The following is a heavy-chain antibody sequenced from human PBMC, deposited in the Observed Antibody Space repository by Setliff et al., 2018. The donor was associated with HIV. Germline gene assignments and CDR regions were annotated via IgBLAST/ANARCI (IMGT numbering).Heavy chain of an antibody. J-gene: IGHJ4*02. CDR3: ARSYGDYEKLIDY. CDR2: ISYDGSNK. D-gene: IGHD4-17*01. Sequence: GGSLRLSCAASGFTFISYAMHWVRRAPGKGLEWVAVISYDGSNKYYADSVKGRFTISRDNSKNTLYLQMNSLKAEDTAVFYCARSYGDYEKLIDYWGQGTLVTVSS. V-gene: IGHV3-30*04. CDR1: GFTFISYA.